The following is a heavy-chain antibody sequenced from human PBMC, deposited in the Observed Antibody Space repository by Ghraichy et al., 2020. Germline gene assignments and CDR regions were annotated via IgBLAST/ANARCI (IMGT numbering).Heavy chain of an antibody. D-gene: IGHD4-23*01. CDR1: GFTFRNYA. Sequence: GESLNISCAASGFTFRNYAMSWVRQAPGKGLEWVSTISPSGGNTYYADSVKGRFTISRDSSKNTVYLQMNDLRAEDTAVYHCAKDLREANDYGGLFDHWGQGTLVTVSS. CDR3: AKDLREANDYGGLFDH. V-gene: IGHV3-23*01. CDR2: ISPSGGNT. J-gene: IGHJ4*02.